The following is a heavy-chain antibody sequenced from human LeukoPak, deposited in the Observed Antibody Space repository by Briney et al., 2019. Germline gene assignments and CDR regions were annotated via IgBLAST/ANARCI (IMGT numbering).Heavy chain of an antibody. CDR1: GYTFTSYD. CDR2: MNPNSGNT. D-gene: IGHD3-3*01. Sequence: ASVKVSCKASGYTFTSYDINWVRQATGQGLEWMGWMNPNSGNTGYAQKFQGRVTMTRNTSISTAYMELSSLRSEDTAVYYCARGLTAVGYYDFWSGYRHNWFDPWGQGTLVTVSS. J-gene: IGHJ5*02. V-gene: IGHV1-8*01. CDR3: ARGLTAVGYYDFWSGYRHNWFDP.